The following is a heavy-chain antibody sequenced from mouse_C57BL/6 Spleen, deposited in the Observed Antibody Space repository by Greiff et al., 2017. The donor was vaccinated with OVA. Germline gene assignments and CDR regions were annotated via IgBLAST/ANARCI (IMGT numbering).Heavy chain of an antibody. CDR2: IYPGGGYT. J-gene: IGHJ1*03. V-gene: IGHV1-63*01. D-gene: IGHD1-1*01. CDR3: ARGPYGSSYWYFDV. CDR1: GYTFTNYW. Sequence: VKLQESGAELVRPGTSVKMSCKASGYTFTNYWIGWAKQRPGHGLEWIGDIYPGGGYTNYNEKFKGKATLTADKSSSTAYMQFSSLTSEDSAIYYCARGPYGSSYWYFDVWGTGTTVTVSS.